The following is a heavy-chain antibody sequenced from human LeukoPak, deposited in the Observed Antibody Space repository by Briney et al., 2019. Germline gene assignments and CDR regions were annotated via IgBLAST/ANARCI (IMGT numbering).Heavy chain of an antibody. CDR1: GFTFSSYS. CDR2: ISSSSSYI. Sequence: PGGSLRLSCAASGFTFSSYSMNWVRQAPGKGLEWVSSISSSSSYIYYADSVKGRFTISRDNAKNSLYLQMNSLRAEDTAVYYCARCGSGSYQVDYWGQGTLVTVSS. CDR3: ARCGSGSYQVDY. V-gene: IGHV3-21*01. J-gene: IGHJ4*02. D-gene: IGHD3-10*01.